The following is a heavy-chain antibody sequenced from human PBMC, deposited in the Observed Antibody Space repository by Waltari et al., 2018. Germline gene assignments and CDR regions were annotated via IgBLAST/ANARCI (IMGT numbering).Heavy chain of an antibody. V-gene: IGHV3-48*03. CDR2: IGTSAGDI. CDR3: ATDVSGWVDFEH. CDR1: GLNFRIYE. D-gene: IGHD6-19*01. Sequence: EVQLVASGGDMVNPGGSLRLSCVVLGLNFRIYEMDWVRQAPGKGLEWISYIGTSAGDIYYAESVKGRFTISRDNVKNSLYLQMNSLRVEDTAVYYCATDVSGWVDFEHWGRGTLVTVSS. J-gene: IGHJ4*02.